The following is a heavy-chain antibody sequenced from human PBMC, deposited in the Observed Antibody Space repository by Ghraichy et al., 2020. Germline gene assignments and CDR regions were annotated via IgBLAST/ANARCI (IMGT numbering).Heavy chain of an antibody. CDR2: MNPNSGNT. CDR1: GYTFTSYD. Sequence: ASVKVSCKAAGYTFTSYDINWVRQATGQGLEWMGWMNPNSGNTGYAQKFQGRVTMTRNTSISTAYMELSSLRSEDTAVYYCAREGGGDYALSYYYYYGMDCWGHGTPVTVS. V-gene: IGHV1-8*01. D-gene: IGHD4-17*01. CDR3: AREGGGDYALSYYYYYGMDC. J-gene: IGHJ6*02.